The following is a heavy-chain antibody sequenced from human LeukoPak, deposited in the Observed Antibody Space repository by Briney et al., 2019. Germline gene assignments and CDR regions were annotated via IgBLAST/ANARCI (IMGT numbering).Heavy chain of an antibody. J-gene: IGHJ4*02. CDR2: ISSRGSTI. D-gene: IGHD1-26*01. V-gene: IGHV3-48*02. Sequence: GGSLILSCVGSGFIFRDHSMNWVRQAPGKGLEWVSYISSRGSTIYYADSVKGRLTISRDNAKNSVFLQMNGLRDEDTAVYFCAREARGSGRDFDYWGQGILVTVSS. CDR3: AREARGSGRDFDY. CDR1: GFIFRDHS.